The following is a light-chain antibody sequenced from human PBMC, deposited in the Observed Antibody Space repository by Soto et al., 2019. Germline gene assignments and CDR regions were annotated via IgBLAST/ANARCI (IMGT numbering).Light chain of an antibody. J-gene: IGKJ1*01. V-gene: IGKV3-20*01. CDR1: QSLSSAS. CDR2: AAS. CDR3: QQYGKSPWT. Sequence: EIVLTQSPGTLSLSPGERATLSCRASQSLSSASLAWHQQKPGQTPRLLIYAASSRAAGIPDRFSGSGSGTDFTLTIRRVEPEDFVVYYCQQYGKSPWTFGHGAKVDIK.